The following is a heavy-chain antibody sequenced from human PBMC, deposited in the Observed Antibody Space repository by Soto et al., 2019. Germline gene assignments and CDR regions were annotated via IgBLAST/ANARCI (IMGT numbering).Heavy chain of an antibody. CDR2: IYSGGST. CDR3: ARDMVRGLYPEYFQH. CDR1: GFTVSSNS. V-gene: IGHV3-66*01. Sequence: EVQLVESGGGLVQPGGSLRLSCAASGFTVSSNSMSWVRQAPGKGLEWVSVIYSGGSTYYADSVKGRFTISRDNSKXTLYLQMNSLRAEDTAVYYCARDMVRGLYPEYFQHWGQGTLVTVSS. D-gene: IGHD3-10*01. J-gene: IGHJ1*01.